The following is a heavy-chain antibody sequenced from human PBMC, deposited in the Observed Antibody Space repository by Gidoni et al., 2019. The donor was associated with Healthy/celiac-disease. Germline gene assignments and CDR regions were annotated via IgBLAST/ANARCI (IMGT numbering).Heavy chain of an antibody. Sequence: EVQLLESGGGLIQPGGSLRLSCAASGFTFRSSAMSGVRQAPGTGLEWVAAISGSGGSTYYADSVKGRFTISRDNSKNTLYLQMNSLRAEDTAVYYCAKDGGGTTVRYYYMDVWGKGTTVTVSS. CDR2: ISGSGGST. CDR1: GFTFRSSA. D-gene: IGHD4-17*01. CDR3: AKDGGGTTVRYYYMDV. V-gene: IGHV3-23*01. J-gene: IGHJ6*03.